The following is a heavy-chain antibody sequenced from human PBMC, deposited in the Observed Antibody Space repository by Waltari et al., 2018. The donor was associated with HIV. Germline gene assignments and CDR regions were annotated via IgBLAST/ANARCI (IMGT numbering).Heavy chain of an antibody. V-gene: IGHV4-38-2*02. CDR2: IAHNGNS. CDR1: NYSISTDSY. CDR3: VRVPAHWGSGSQVDY. D-gene: IGHD3-10*01. J-gene: IGHJ4*02. Sequence: QVHLQESGPGLVKPSETLSLTCSVSNYSISTDSYWGWIRQPPGKGLEWLGSIAHNGNSFYSPSLKSRITLAVDTSNNQFSLNLKSVTAADTAVYFCVRVPAHWGSGSQVDYWSQGTPVTVSS.